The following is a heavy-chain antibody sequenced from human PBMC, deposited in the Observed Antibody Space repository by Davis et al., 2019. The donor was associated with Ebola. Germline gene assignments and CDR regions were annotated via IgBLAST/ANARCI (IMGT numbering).Heavy chain of an antibody. J-gene: IGHJ4*02. CDR2: ISSSSSYI. CDR3: ARSEPPDY. V-gene: IGHV3-21*01. CDR1: GFTFSNYW. D-gene: IGHD1-14*01. Sequence: GESLKISCAASGFTFSNYWMSWVRQAPGKGLEWVSSISSSSSYIYYADSVKGRFTISRDNAKNSLYLQMNSLRAEDTAVYYCARSEPPDYWGQGTLVTVSS.